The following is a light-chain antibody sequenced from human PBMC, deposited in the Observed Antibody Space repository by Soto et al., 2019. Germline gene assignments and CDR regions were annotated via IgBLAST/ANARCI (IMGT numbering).Light chain of an antibody. J-gene: IGKJ2*01. V-gene: IGKV1-5*03. CDR2: KAS. CDR1: QSISRW. CDR3: HQYSGLYT. Sequence: DIQMTKSPSALSASVGDRVTITCRASQSISRWLAWYQQKPGKAPKLLIYKASSLQGGVPSRFSGSGSGTEFTLTISGLQPDDVATYYCHQYSGLYTFGQGTKLEI.